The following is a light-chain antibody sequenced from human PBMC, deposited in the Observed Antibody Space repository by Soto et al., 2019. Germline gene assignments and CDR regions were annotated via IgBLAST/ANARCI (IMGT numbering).Light chain of an antibody. CDR3: QQTNTFLPLT. CDR2: AAS. Sequence: DIQMTQSPSSVSASVGDRVTITCRASQGISNWLAWYQQQPGKAPKLLIYAASSLQSGVPSRFSGGGSGTHFTLIISSLQPEDCATYYCQQTNTFLPLTFGGGTKVEIK. CDR1: QGISNW. J-gene: IGKJ4*01. V-gene: IGKV1-12*01.